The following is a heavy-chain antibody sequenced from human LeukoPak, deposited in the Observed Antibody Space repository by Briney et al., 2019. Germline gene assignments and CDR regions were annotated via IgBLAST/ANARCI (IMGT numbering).Heavy chain of an antibody. J-gene: IGHJ4*02. Sequence: GGSLRLSCAASGFTFSSYAMSWVRQAPGKGLEWVSAISGSGGSTYHADSVKGRFTISRDNSKNTLYLQMNSLRAEDTAVYYCAKSPTPMIVVVTLHFDYWGQGTLVTVSS. V-gene: IGHV3-23*01. CDR3: AKSPTPMIVVVTLHFDY. CDR1: GFTFSSYA. CDR2: ISGSGGST. D-gene: IGHD3-22*01.